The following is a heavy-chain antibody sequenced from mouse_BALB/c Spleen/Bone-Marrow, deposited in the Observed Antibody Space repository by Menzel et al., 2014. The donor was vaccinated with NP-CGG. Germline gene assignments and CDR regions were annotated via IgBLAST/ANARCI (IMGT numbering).Heavy chain of an antibody. V-gene: IGHV2-9*02. D-gene: IGHD1-2*01. CDR3: ARSHYPYYFDY. J-gene: IGHJ2*01. Sequence: VKLMESGPGLAAPSQSLSITCTVSGFSLTSYGVHWVRQPPGKGLEWLGVIWADGSTNYNSALMSRLSISKDNSKSQVFLKMNSLQTDDTAMYYCARSHYPYYFDYWGQGTTLTVSS. CDR2: IWADGST. CDR1: GFSLTSYG.